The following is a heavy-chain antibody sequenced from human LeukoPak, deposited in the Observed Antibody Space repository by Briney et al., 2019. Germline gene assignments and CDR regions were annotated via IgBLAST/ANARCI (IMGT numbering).Heavy chain of an antibody. Sequence: PSQTLSLTCSVSGGSINSGDYYWSWIRQSPGKGLEWIGYIYYSGSTYYNPSLNNRVTISADTSKNQFSLKVNSVTAADTAVYYCARGGPGRGSCYAGGYFAYWGQGTLVTVSS. D-gene: IGHD6-13*01. CDR3: ARGGPGRGSCYAGGYFAY. CDR2: IYYSGST. CDR1: GGSINSGDYY. V-gene: IGHV4-30-4*01. J-gene: IGHJ4*02.